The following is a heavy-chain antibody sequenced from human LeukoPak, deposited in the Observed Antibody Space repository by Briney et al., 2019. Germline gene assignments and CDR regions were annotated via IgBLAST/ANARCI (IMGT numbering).Heavy chain of an antibody. V-gene: IGHV4-59*08. Sequence: PSETLSLTCIVSGGSINSYYSSWLRHPPGEGLEWIAYIDNSGNTNFHPSPKSRLTISVDTSSNEFSLKVNYVTAADTAVYYCARHLAARLGGARFSDYWGQGTLVTVSS. CDR1: GGSINSYY. CDR2: IDNSGNT. D-gene: IGHD2-21*01. J-gene: IGHJ4*02. CDR3: ARHLAARLGGARFSDY.